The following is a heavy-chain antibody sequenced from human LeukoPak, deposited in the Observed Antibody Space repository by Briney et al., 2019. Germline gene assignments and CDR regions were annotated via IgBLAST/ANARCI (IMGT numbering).Heavy chain of an antibody. Sequence: ASVKVSCKASGYTFTSYYMHWVRQAPRQGLEWMGIINPSGGSTSYAQKFQGRVTMTRDPSTSTVYMELSSLRSEDAAVYYCALSGSYHGDYWGQGTLVTVSS. CDR2: INPSGGST. CDR3: ALSGSYHGDY. CDR1: GYTFTSYY. V-gene: IGHV1-46*01. J-gene: IGHJ4*02. D-gene: IGHD1-26*01.